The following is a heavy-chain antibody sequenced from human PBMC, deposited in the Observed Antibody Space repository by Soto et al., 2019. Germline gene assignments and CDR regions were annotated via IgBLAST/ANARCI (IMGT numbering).Heavy chain of an antibody. Sequence: EVQLVESGGGLVQPGGSLRLSCVASGFSFSSYTMNWFRQAPGKGREWVSDISRNASTISYADSVRGRFTISRDNAKTSLYLQMNSLRAEDTAVYYCARDREYCSGDNCYETGAAYWGQGALVTVSS. J-gene: IGHJ4*02. CDR1: GFSFSSYT. CDR3: ARDREYCSGDNCYETGAAY. D-gene: IGHD2-15*01. V-gene: IGHV3-48*01. CDR2: ISRNASTI.